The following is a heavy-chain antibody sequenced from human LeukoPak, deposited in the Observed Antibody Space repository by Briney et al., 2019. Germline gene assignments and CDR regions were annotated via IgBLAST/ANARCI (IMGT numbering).Heavy chain of an antibody. CDR2: ISAYNGNT. V-gene: IGHV1-18*01. J-gene: IGHJ6*02. D-gene: IGHD2-2*02. CDR3: ARDGGGLGYCSSTSCYTYYYYGMDV. Sequence: ASVKVSCTASGYTFTSYGISWVRQAPGQGLEWMGWISAYNGNTNYAQKLQGRVTMTTDTSTSTAYMELRSLRSDDTAVYYCARDGGGLGYCSSTSCYTYYYYGMDVWGQGTTVTVSS. CDR1: GYTFTSYG.